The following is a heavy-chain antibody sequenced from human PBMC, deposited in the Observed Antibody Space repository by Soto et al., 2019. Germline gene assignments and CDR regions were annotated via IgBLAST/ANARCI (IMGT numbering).Heavy chain of an antibody. J-gene: IGHJ4*02. Sequence: GGSLRLSCAASGFTFSSYGMHWVRQAPGKGLEWVAVISYDGSNKYYADSVKGRFTISRDNSKNTLYLQMNSLRAEDTAVYYCAKGVDPLWFGELCWGQGTLVTVSS. CDR2: ISYDGSNK. V-gene: IGHV3-30*18. D-gene: IGHD3-10*01. CDR3: AKGVDPLWFGELC. CDR1: GFTFSSYG.